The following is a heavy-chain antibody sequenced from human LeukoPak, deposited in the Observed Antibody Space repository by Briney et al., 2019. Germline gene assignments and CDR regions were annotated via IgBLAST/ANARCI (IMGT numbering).Heavy chain of an antibody. V-gene: IGHV3-23*01. D-gene: IGHD3-16*01. Sequence: GGSQRLPCAASGFSFRSHGKNWARQAPGKGLEWVSGISPRGDITYYKDSVRGRFTISRDNFKNTVSLQLNSLRAEDTAMYYCAKDDDWGRFNHWGQGTLVTVSS. CDR3: AKDDDWGRFNH. CDR1: GFSFRSHG. CDR2: ISPRGDIT. J-gene: IGHJ1*01.